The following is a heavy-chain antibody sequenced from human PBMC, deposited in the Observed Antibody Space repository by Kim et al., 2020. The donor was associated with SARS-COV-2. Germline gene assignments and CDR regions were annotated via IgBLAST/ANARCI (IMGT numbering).Heavy chain of an antibody. V-gene: IGHV1-69*13. D-gene: IGHD5-12*01. CDR1: GGTFSSYA. J-gene: IGHJ5*02. Sequence: SVKVSCKASGGTFSSYAISWVRQAPGQGLEWMGGIIPIFGTANYAQKFQGRVTITADESTSTAYMELSSLSSEDTAVYDCARAFRGYSGYVRWFDPWGQGTLVTVAS. CDR2: IIPIFGTA. CDR3: ARAFRGYSGYVRWFDP.